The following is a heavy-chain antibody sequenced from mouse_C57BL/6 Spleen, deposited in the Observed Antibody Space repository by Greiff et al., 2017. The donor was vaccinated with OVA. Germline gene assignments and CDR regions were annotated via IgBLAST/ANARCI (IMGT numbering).Heavy chain of an antibody. J-gene: IGHJ2*01. Sequence: QVQLQQSGAELVKPGASVKLSCKASGYTFTSYWMQWVKQRPGQGLEWIGEIDPSDSYTNYNQKFKGKATLTVDTSSSTAYMQLSSLTSEDSAVYYCARGSSGYYFDYWGQGTTLTVSS. CDR2: IDPSDSYT. D-gene: IGHD3-2*02. CDR1: GYTFTSYW. CDR3: ARGSSGYYFDY. V-gene: IGHV1-50*01.